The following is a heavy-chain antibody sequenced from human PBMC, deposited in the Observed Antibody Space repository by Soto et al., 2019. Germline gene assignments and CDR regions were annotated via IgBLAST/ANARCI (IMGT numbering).Heavy chain of an antibody. D-gene: IGHD6-6*01. CDR3: ARDGSSSANFDY. V-gene: IGHV3-21*01. J-gene: IGHJ4*02. CDR1: VFTFISYS. CDR2: ISSSSSYI. Sequence: PGGSLRLSCASSVFTFISYSMNWVRQAPGKGLEWVSSISSSSSYIYYADSVKGRFTISRDNAKNSLYLQMNSLRAEDTAVYYCARDGSSSANFDYWGQGTLVTVSS.